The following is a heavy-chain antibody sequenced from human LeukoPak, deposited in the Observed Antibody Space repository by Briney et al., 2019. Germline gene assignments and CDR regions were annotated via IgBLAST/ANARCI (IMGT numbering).Heavy chain of an antibody. J-gene: IGHJ3*02. CDR2: LYTDDTT. CDR1: GFPVSDYY. D-gene: IGHD3-16*02. Sequence: GGSLRLPCVASGFPVSDYYMSWVRQAPGKGLEWVSLLYTDDTTIYADSVKGRFTISRDNSKNTLHLQLNTLRAEDTAVYNCAKGRVWRSYPPNDSFDIWGQGTMVTVSS. CDR3: AKGRVWRSYPPNDSFDI. V-gene: IGHV3-53*01.